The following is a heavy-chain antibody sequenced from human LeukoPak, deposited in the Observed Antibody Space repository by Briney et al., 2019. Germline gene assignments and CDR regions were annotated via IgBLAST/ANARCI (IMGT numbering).Heavy chain of an antibody. Sequence: GGSLRLSCGASGFXFSSYSINWVRQAPGKGLEWVSYISSSGSTIYYADSVKGRFTISRDNAKSSPYLQMNSLRDEDTAVYYCARDLYWSADYWGQGTLVTVSS. CDR3: ARDLYWSADY. J-gene: IGHJ4*02. CDR2: ISSSGSTI. D-gene: IGHD2-8*02. CDR1: GFXFSSYS. V-gene: IGHV3-48*02.